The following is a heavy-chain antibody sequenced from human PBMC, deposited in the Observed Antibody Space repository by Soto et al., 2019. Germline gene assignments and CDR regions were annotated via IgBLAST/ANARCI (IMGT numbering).Heavy chain of an antibody. CDR2: IVVGSGNT. Sequence: ASVKVSCKASGFTFTSSAVQWVRQARGQRLEWIGWIVVGSGNTNYAQKFQERVTITRDMSTSTAYMELSSLRSEDTAVYYCATNLKFVDTAMELGNDWGQGTLVTVSS. CDR3: ATNLKFVDTAMELGND. CDR1: GFTFTSSA. D-gene: IGHD5-18*01. J-gene: IGHJ4*02. V-gene: IGHV1-58*01.